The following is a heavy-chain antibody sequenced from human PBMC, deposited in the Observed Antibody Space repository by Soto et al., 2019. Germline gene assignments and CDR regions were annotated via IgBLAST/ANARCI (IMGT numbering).Heavy chain of an antibody. CDR2: IYYSGST. J-gene: IGHJ4*02. D-gene: IGHD1-1*01. CDR3: ARDNNWSLDY. CDR1: GGSISSGDYY. V-gene: IGHV4-30-4*01. Sequence: SETLSLTCTVSGGSISSGDYYWSWIRQPPGKGLEWIGYIYYSGSTYYNPSLKSRVTISVDTSKNQFSLKLSSVTAEDTAVYYCARDNNWSLDYWGQGTLVTVSS.